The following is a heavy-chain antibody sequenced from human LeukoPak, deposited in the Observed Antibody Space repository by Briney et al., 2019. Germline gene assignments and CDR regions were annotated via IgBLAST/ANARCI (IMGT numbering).Heavy chain of an antibody. J-gene: IGHJ4*02. V-gene: IGHV1-69*13. CDR1: GGTFSSYA. CDR3: AREIYYYDTSSYYLFDH. CDR2: IIPIFGTA. Sequence: GASVKVSCKASGGTFSSYAISWVRQAPGQGLEWMGGIIPIFGTANYAQKFQGRVTITADESTSTAYMELSSLRSEDTAVYYCAREIYYYDTSSYYLFDHWGQGTLVTVCS. D-gene: IGHD3-22*01.